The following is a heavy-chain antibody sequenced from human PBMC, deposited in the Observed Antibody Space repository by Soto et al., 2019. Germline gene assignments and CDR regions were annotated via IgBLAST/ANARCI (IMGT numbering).Heavy chain of an antibody. CDR3: ARVRSSSWANRNWFDP. V-gene: IGHV4-31*03. D-gene: IGHD6-13*01. J-gene: IGHJ5*02. CDR1: GGSISSGGYY. CDR2: IYYSGST. Sequence: QVQLQESGPGLVKPSQTLSLTCTVSGGSISSGGYYWSWIRQHPGKGLEWIGYIYYSGSTYYNPSLKSRVTISVDTSKNQFSLKLSSVTAADTAVYYCARVRSSSWANRNWFDPWGQGTLVTVSS.